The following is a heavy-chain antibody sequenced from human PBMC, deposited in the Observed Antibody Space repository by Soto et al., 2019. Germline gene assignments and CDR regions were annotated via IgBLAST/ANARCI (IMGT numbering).Heavy chain of an antibody. CDR3: AREGAGYCTNGVCPEFLPHPGYGMDV. Sequence: QVQLVQSGAEVKKPGSSVKVSCKASGGTFSSYAISWVRQAPGQGLEWMGGIIPIFGTANYAQKFQGRVTITADESTSTAYMELSSLRSEDTAVYYCAREGAGYCTNGVCPEFLPHPGYGMDVWGQGTTVTVSS. CDR1: GGTFSSYA. D-gene: IGHD2-8*01. CDR2: IIPIFGTA. J-gene: IGHJ6*02. V-gene: IGHV1-69*12.